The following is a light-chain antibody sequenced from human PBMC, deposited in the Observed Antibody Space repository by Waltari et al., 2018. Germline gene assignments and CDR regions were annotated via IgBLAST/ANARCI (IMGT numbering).Light chain of an antibody. CDR3: QQANSFPS. Sequence: DIQMTQSPSSLSASVGDRVTITCQASQDISNYLNWYQQKPGKAPKPLIYAASSLQSGVPSRFSGSGSGTDFTLTISSLQPEDFATYYCQQANSFPSFGGGTKVEIK. CDR2: AAS. CDR1: QDISNY. V-gene: IGKV1-12*02. J-gene: IGKJ4*01.